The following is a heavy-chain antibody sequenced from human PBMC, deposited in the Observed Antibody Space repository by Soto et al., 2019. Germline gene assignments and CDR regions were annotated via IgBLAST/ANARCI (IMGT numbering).Heavy chain of an antibody. J-gene: IGHJ6*02. Sequence: PGGSLRLSCAASGFTFSSYAMHWVRQAPGKGLEWVAVISYDGSNKYYADSVKGRFTISRDNSKNTLYLQMNSLRAEDTAVYYCARAGTGYYYYYGMDVWGQGTTVTVSS. CDR2: ISYDGSNK. CDR1: GFTFSSYA. V-gene: IGHV3-30-3*01. D-gene: IGHD1-1*01. CDR3: ARAGTGYYYYYGMDV.